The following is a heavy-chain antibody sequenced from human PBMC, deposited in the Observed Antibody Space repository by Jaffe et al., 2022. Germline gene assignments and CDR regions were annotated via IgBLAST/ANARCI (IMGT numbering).Heavy chain of an antibody. CDR2: ISAYNGNT. V-gene: IGHV1-18*01. D-gene: IGHD3-10*01. J-gene: IGHJ3*02. CDR3: ARDTTMVQGVIIRDAFDI. Sequence: QVQLVQSGAEVKKPGASVKVSCKASGYTFTSYGISWVRQAPGQGLEWMGWISAYNGNTNYAQKLQGRVTMTTDTSTSTAYMELRSLRSDDTAVYYCARDTTMVQGVIIRDAFDIWGQGTMVTVSS. CDR1: GYTFTSYG.